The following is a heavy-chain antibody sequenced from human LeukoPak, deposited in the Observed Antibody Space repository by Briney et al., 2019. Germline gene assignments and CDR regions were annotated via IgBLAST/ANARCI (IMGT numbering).Heavy chain of an antibody. CDR1: GYSISSGYY. Sequence: PSETLSLTCTVSGYSISSGYYWGWIRQPPGKGLEWIGYIYYSGSTYYNPSLKSRVTISVDRSKNQFSLKLSSVTAADTAVYYCARASGRMYSSSWYPAPDYWGQGTLVTVSS. CDR2: IYYSGST. V-gene: IGHV4-38-2*02. D-gene: IGHD6-13*01. CDR3: ARASGRMYSSSWYPAPDY. J-gene: IGHJ4*02.